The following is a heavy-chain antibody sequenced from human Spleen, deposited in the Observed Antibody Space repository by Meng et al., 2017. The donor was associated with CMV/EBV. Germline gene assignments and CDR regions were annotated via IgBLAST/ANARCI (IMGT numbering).Heavy chain of an antibody. D-gene: IGHD4-11*01. Sequence: GESLKISCAASGFTFSSYAMSWVRQAPGEGLEWVSGISGSGGDTYYADSVKGRFTISRDDAKNSLYLQMNSLRAEDTAFYYCAKDYSNYPERPDYWGQGTLVTVSS. CDR3: AKDYSNYPERPDY. CDR2: ISGSGGDT. V-gene: IGHV3-23*01. CDR1: GFTFSSYA. J-gene: IGHJ4*02.